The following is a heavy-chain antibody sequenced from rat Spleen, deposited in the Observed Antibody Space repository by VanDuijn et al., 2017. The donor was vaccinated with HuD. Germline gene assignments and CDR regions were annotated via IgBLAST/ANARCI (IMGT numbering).Heavy chain of an antibody. CDR2: ILYDDNNI. D-gene: IGHD5-1*01. V-gene: IGHV5-17*01. CDR1: GFTFSGYA. Sequence: EVRLVESGGGLVQPGRSLSLSCVASGFTFSGYAMAWVRQAPKKGLEWVATILYDDNNIYYRESVRGRFTISRDNAKSTLYLQMDSLRSEDTATYYCARHPQLGVFWYFDFWGPGTMITVSS. CDR3: ARHPQLGVFWYFDF. J-gene: IGHJ1*01.